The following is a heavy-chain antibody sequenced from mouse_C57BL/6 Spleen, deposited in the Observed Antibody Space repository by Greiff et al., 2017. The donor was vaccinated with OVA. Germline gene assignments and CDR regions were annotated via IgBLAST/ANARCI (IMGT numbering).Heavy chain of an antibody. V-gene: IGHV1-50*01. CDR1: GYTFTSYW. CDR3: ARGRGTTRRDAMDY. J-gene: IGHJ4*01. Sequence: QVQLQQPGAELVKPGASVKLSCKASGYTFTSYWMQWVKQRPGQGLEWIGEIDPSDSYTNYNQKFKGKAKLTVDTSSSTAYMQLSSLTSEDSAVYYSARGRGTTRRDAMDYWGQGTSVTVSS. D-gene: IGHD2-1*01. CDR2: IDPSDSYT.